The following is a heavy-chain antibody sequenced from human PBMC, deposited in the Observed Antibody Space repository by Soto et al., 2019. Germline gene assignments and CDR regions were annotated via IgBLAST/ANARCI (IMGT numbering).Heavy chain of an antibody. Sequence: SLRLSCAASGFTFSSYAMHWVRQAPGKGLEWVAVISYDGSNKYYADSVKGRFTISRDNSKNTLYLQMNSLRAEDTAVYYCARDWLNDYWAREPWSPSPQ. CDR2: ISYDGSNK. CDR3: ARDWLNDY. D-gene: IGHD3-22*01. V-gene: IGHV3-30-3*01. J-gene: IGHJ4*02. CDR1: GFTFSSYA.